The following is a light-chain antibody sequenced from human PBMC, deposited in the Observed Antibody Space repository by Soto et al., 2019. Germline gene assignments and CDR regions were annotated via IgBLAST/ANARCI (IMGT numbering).Light chain of an antibody. V-gene: IGKV1-17*03. J-gene: IGKJ5*01. CDR1: QGINNY. Sequence: DIQMTQSPSAMSASVGDRVTITCRASQGINNYLAWFQQKPGKVPERLIYTASNLQSGVPSRFSGSGSGTEFTIPISSQQPEDYTTYYCLHHKSYPLTYGQGTRVEIK. CDR3: LHHKSYPLT. CDR2: TAS.